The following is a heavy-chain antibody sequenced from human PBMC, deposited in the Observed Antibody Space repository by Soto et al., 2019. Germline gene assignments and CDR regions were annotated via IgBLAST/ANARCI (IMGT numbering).Heavy chain of an antibody. D-gene: IGHD3-22*01. Sequence: SLRLSCAASGFTFSSYGMHWVRQAPGRGLEWVAGISYDGSNKYYADSVKRRFTISRDNSKNTLYLQMNSLRAEDTAVYYCSKQAPMIEPFDYWGQGTLVTVSS. V-gene: IGHV3-30*18. CDR3: SKQAPMIEPFDY. J-gene: IGHJ4*02. CDR1: GFTFSSYG. CDR2: ISYDGSNK.